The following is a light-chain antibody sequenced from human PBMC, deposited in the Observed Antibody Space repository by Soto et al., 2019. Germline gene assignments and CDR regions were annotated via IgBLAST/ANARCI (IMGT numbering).Light chain of an antibody. CDR1: QTITGC. V-gene: IGKV1-5*01. Sequence: EIQMTQSPSTLSASVGDNVTITCRASQTITGCIAWYQQRPGKAPNLLIFDASTSESGVPSRFSGSGSGTTSTLTISSLQSDDFATYYCLQYNGYYRTFGQGTKVDIK. CDR2: DAS. CDR3: LQYNGYYRT. J-gene: IGKJ1*01.